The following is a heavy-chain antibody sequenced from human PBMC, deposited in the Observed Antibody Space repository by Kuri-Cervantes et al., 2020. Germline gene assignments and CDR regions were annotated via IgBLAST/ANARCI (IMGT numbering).Heavy chain of an antibody. Sequence: GGSLRLSCAASGFTFSSYSMNWVRQAPGKGLEWVSSISSSSSYIYYADSVKGRFTISRDNAKNSLYLQMNSLRAEDTAVYYCAKDVYGSGSSYYFDYWGQGTLVTVSS. CDR3: AKDVYGSGSSYYFDY. CDR2: ISSSSSYI. CDR1: GFTFSSYS. D-gene: IGHD3-10*01. V-gene: IGHV3-21*01. J-gene: IGHJ4*02.